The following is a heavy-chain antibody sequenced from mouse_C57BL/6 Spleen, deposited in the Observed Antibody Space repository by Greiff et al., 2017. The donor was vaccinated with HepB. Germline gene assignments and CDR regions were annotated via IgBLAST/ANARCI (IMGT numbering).Heavy chain of an antibody. D-gene: IGHD2-12*01. CDR1: GYSITSGYY. Sequence: EVQVVESGPGLVKPSQSLSLTCSVTGYSITSGYYWNWIRQFPGNKLEWMGYISYDGSNNYNPSLKNRISITRDTSKNQFFLKLNSVTTEDTATYYCARGELRPRGYAMDYWGQGTSVTVSS. V-gene: IGHV3-6*01. J-gene: IGHJ4*01. CDR3: ARGELRPRGYAMDY. CDR2: ISYDGSN.